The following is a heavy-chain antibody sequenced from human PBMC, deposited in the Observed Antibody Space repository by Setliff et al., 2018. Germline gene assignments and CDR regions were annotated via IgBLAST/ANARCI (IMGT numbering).Heavy chain of an antibody. CDR3: ARASVVHAIAVGY. D-gene: IGHD2-15*01. J-gene: IGHJ4*02. CDR2: IYHDGNT. Sequence: LSLTCAVTGASINSLSWWSWVRQSPGKGLEWIGEIYHDGNTKFNPSVHYNPSLKSRVTISLDTSKNQFSLNLTSVTAADTAVYYCARASVVHAIAVGYWGQGTLVTVSS. V-gene: IGHV4-4*02. CDR1: GASINSLSW.